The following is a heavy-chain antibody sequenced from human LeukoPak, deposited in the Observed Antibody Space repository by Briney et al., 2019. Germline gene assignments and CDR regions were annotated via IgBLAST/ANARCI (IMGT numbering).Heavy chain of an antibody. D-gene: IGHD5-18*01. CDR1: GFTFSSYG. Sequence: GGSLRLSCAASGFTFSSYGMHWVRQAPGKGLEWVAVISNDGSNKYNADSVKGRFTVSRDNPKNTLYLQTNSLRAEDTSVFYCAKDRRGYTYNFDYWGQGTLVTVSS. CDR2: ISNDGSNK. J-gene: IGHJ4*02. V-gene: IGHV3-30*18. CDR3: AKDRRGYTYNFDY.